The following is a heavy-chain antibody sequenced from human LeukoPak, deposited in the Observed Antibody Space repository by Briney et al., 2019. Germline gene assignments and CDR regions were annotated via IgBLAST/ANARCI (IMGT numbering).Heavy chain of an antibody. CDR3: AREGPAYCTLDY. CDR2: IYTSGST. J-gene: IGHJ4*02. Sequence: SSETLSLTCTVSGGSISSGSYYWSWIRQPAGKGLEWIWRIYTSGSTNYNPSLKSRVTISVDTSKNQFSLKLSSVTAADTAVYYCAREGPAYCTLDYWGQGTLVTVSS. CDR1: GGSISSGSYY. V-gene: IGHV4-61*02. D-gene: IGHD2-8*01.